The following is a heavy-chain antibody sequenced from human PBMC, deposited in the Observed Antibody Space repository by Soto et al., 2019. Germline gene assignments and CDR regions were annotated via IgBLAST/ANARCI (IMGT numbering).Heavy chain of an antibody. J-gene: IGHJ1*01. CDR1: GFTFSSYA. Sequence: PGGSLRLSCAASGFTFSSYAMSWVRQAPGKGLEWVSAISGSGGSTYYADSVKGRFTISRDNSKNTLYLQMNSLRAEDTAVYYCAKFPSSTVIAEYFQHWGQGTLVTVSS. CDR2: ISGSGGST. CDR3: AKFPSSTVIAEYFQH. D-gene: IGHD4-17*01. V-gene: IGHV3-23*01.